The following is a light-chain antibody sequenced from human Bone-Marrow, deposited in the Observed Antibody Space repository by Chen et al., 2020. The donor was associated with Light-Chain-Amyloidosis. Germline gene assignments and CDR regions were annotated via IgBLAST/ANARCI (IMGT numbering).Light chain of an antibody. CDR1: SSDVGSYNL. J-gene: IGLJ2*01. CDR3: CSYGGRGSLDVV. V-gene: IGLV2-23*01. CDR2: EDN. Sequence: QSALTQPASVSGSPGQSITISCTETSSDVGSYNLVSWYQQHPDKAPNLMIYEDNKRPSGVSSRFSGYKSGTTASLTISGLQAEDQADYYCCSYGGRGSLDVVFGGGTKLTVL.